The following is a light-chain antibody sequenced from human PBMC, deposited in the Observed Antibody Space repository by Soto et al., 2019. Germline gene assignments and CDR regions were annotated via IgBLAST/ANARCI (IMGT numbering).Light chain of an antibody. V-gene: IGKV1-39*01. J-gene: IGKJ2*01. CDR3: HQSYGTPYT. CDR2: AIS. Sequence: DLPMTQSPSSLSASVGDRVTITCRASQSISSYLNWYQLKPGQAPKLLIYAISSLHSGVPSRFSGSGPGTDFTLTISSLQPEDFATYYCHQSYGTPYTFGQGTNLEIK. CDR1: QSISSY.